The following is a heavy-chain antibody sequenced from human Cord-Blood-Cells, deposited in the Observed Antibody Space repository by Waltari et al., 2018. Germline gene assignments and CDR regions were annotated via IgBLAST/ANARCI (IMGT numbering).Heavy chain of an antibody. CDR3: ARALYYYGSGSDYAFDI. CDR1: GGTFSSYA. V-gene: IGHV1-69*01. J-gene: IGHJ3*02. D-gene: IGHD3-10*01. CDR2: IIPIFGTA. Sequence: QVQLVQSGAEVKKPGSSVKVSCKASGGTFSSYAISWVRQAPGQGLEWMGGIIPIFGTANYAQKFKGRVTITADESTSTAYMELSSLRSEDTAVYYCARALYYYGSGSDYAFDIWGQGTMVTVSS.